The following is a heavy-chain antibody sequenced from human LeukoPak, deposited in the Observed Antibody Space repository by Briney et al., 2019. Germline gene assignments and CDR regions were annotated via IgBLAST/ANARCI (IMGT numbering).Heavy chain of an antibody. V-gene: IGHV4-34*01. Sequence: SETLSLTCAVFGGSFSDYHWSWIRQSPGKGLEWIGEINHSGRTNYNPSLKTRLTISVDTSKNQFSLRLNSVTAADTAVYYCARFSQYYDSPTHYLDYWGQGILVTVSS. J-gene: IGHJ4*02. CDR3: ARFSQYYDSPTHYLDY. CDR2: INHSGRT. CDR1: GGSFSDYH. D-gene: IGHD2/OR15-2a*01.